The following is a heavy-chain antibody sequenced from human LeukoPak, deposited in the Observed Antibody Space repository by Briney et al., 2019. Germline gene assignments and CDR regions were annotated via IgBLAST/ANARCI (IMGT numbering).Heavy chain of an antibody. CDR3: ARDKCSGGSCRHPNWFDP. V-gene: IGHV1-69*04. D-gene: IGHD2-15*01. Sequence: GSSVKVSCKASGGTFSSYAISWVRQAPGQGLEWMGRIIPILGIANYAQKFQGRVTITADKSTSTAYVELSSLRSEDTAVYYCARDKCSGGSCRHPNWFDPWGQGTLVTVSS. CDR2: IIPILGIA. CDR1: GGTFSSYA. J-gene: IGHJ5*02.